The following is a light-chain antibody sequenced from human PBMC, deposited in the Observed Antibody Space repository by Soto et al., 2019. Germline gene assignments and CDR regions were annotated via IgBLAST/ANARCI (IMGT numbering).Light chain of an antibody. Sequence: TPSPWSLAAFVGDRVNNTNRTSQDIGGMLAWFQQKPGKAPLHLIHAASILQSGVPSRFSGSWSGTEFILSINILQPESFASYFCLKVYSFPRTCGLGTKVDIK. CDR1: QDIGGM. CDR2: AAS. V-gene: IGKV1-12*01. CDR3: LKVYSFPRT. J-gene: IGKJ1*01.